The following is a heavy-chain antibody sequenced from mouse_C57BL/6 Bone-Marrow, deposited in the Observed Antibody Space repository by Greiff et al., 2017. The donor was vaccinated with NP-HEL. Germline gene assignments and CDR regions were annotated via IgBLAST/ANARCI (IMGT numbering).Heavy chain of an antibody. D-gene: IGHD2-3*01. CDR1: GYAFTNYL. J-gene: IGHJ2*01. V-gene: IGHV1-54*01. CDR2: INPGSGGT. CDR3: ARWIYDGYYRDY. Sequence: VQRVESGAELVRPGTSVKVSCKASGYAFTNYLIEWVKQRPGQGLEWIGVINPGSGGTNYNEKFKGKATLTADKSSSTAYMQLSSLTSEDSAVYFCARWIYDGYYRDYWGQGTTLTVSS.